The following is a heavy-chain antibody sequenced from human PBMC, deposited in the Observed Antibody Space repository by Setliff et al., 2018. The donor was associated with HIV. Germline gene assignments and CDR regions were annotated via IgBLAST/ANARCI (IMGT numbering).Heavy chain of an antibody. Sequence: SETLSLTCVISGGSMGSHYWSWIRQSPGKGLEWIGNIHYTGISDINPSLKRRATISLDRPKIQFSLKLTSVTAADMGVYYCARGRKKTLAVSGTRYFDFWGQGTLVTVSS. D-gene: IGHD6-19*01. V-gene: IGHV4-34*11. J-gene: IGHJ4*02. CDR2: IHYTGIS. CDR3: ARGRKKTLAVSGTRYFDF. CDR1: GGSMGSHY.